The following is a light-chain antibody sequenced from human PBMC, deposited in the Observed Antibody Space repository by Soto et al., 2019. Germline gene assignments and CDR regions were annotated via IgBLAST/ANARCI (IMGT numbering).Light chain of an antibody. V-gene: IGLV2-14*01. J-gene: IGLJ2*01. CDR3: SSYTASTTLL. Sequence: QSALTQPASVSGSPGQSITISCTGTSSDIDTYNYVSWYQQHPGKAPKLIIYEVTNRPSGVSNRFSGSKSGDTASLTISGLRAEDEADYYCSSYTASTTLLFGGGTKLTVL. CDR2: EVT. CDR1: SSDIDTYNY.